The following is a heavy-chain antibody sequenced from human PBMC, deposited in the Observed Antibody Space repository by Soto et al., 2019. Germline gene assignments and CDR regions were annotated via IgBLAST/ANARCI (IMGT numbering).Heavy chain of an antibody. CDR2: IATAGDT. D-gene: IGHD3-22*01. CDR3: ARGISGYYFFDY. Sequence: GGSLRLSCAASGFTFSGDAMSWVRQAPGKGLEWVSTIATAGDTYYPGSVKGRFTISRETAKNSLYLQMNSLRAEDTAVYYCARGISGYYFFDYWGQGTLVTVSS. J-gene: IGHJ4*02. CDR1: GFTFSGDA. V-gene: IGHV3-13*01.